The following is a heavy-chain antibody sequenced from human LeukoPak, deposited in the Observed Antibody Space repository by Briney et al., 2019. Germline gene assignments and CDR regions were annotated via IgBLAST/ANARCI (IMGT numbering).Heavy chain of an antibody. CDR2: IGAYNGNT. D-gene: IGHD6-19*01. CDR1: GYTFTNYV. Sequence: EASVKVSCKASGYTFTNYVISWVRQAPGQGLEWMGWIGAYNGNTNYAQKFQGRVTMTRDMSTSTVYMELSSLRSEDTAVYYCARGSSGWYGGFDYWGQGTLVTVSS. V-gene: IGHV1-18*01. CDR3: ARGSSGWYGGFDY. J-gene: IGHJ4*02.